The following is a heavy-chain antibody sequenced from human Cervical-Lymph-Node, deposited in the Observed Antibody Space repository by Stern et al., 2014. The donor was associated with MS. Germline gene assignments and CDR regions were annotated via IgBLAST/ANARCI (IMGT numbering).Heavy chain of an antibody. CDR3: ATDGRIYDFWSGIDY. Sequence: VQLMQSGGGVVQPGRSLRLSCAASGFTFSNYGMHWVRQAPGKGLEWLAVIVYDGSATYHADSVKGRFTISRDNSKNTLYLQMNSLRADDTAVYYCATDGRIYDFWSGIDYWGQGALVTVSS. J-gene: IGHJ4*02. D-gene: IGHD3-3*01. CDR2: IVYDGSAT. CDR1: GFTFSNYG. V-gene: IGHV3-33*01.